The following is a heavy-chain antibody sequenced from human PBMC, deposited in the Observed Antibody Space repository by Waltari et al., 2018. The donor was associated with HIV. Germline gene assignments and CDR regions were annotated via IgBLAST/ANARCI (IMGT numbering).Heavy chain of an antibody. V-gene: IGHV3-23*01. CDR3: TKTNYYYSYDMDV. CDR2: ITDVGGPT. J-gene: IGHJ6*02. Sequence: WVRQAPGKGLEWVSLITDVGGPTYYADSVKGRFTISRDNSKNTLYLQMNSLRAEDTAVYFCTKTNYYYSYDMDVWGQGTTVTVSS.